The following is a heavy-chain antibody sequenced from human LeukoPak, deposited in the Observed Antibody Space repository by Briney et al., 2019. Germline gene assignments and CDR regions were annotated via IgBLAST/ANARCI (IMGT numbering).Heavy chain of an antibody. Sequence: PGGSLRLSCAASGFTFRSYDMSWVRQAPGKGLEWVSGISGSGGSTYYADSVKGRFTISRDNSNNTVYLQMNSLRADDTAVYYCAKASSTSPPGNWFDPWGQGTLVTVSS. J-gene: IGHJ5*02. D-gene: IGHD2-2*01. CDR3: AKASSTSPPGNWFDP. V-gene: IGHV3-23*01. CDR2: ISGSGGST. CDR1: GFTFRSYD.